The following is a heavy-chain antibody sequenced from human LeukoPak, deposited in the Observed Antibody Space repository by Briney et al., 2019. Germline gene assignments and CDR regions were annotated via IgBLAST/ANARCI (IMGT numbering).Heavy chain of an antibody. D-gene: IGHD6-6*01. J-gene: IGHJ4*02. V-gene: IGHV4-34*01. CDR1: GASMRTYY. Sequence: PSETLSLTCTVSGASMRTYYWAWIRQPPGKGLEWIGEINHSGSTNYNPSLKSRVTISVDTSKNQFSLKLSSVTAADTAVYFCARSHSSSSEVSLGYWGQGTLVTVSS. CDR3: ARSHSSSSEVSLGY. CDR2: INHSGST.